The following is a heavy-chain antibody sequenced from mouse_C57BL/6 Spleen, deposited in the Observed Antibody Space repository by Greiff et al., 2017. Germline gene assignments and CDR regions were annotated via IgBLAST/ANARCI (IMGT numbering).Heavy chain of an antibody. CDR2: IYPGSGST. J-gene: IGHJ3*01. D-gene: IGHD1-1*01. CDR3: ARRDGSSRRFVY. Sequence: VQLQQPGAELVQPGASVKMSCTASGYTFTSYWITWVKQRHGQGLEWIGEIYPGSGSTNYNEKFKSKPTLTVDTSSSTAYMQLSSLTSEDSAVYYWARRDGSSRRFVYGGKGILVTLSA. V-gene: IGHV1-55*01. CDR1: GYTFTSYW.